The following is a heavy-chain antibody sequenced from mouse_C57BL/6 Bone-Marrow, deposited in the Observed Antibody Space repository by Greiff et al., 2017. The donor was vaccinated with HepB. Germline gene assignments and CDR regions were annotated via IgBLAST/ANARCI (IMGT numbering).Heavy chain of an antibody. Sequence: DVKLVESGGGLVQPGGSLKLSCAASGFTFSDYYMYWVRQTPEKRLEWVAYISNGGGSTSYPDTVKGRFTLTRDNAKNTLYRQMSRLKTEDTAMYYGGRQGITTANWYFDVWGTGTTVTVSS. V-gene: IGHV5-12*01. CDR1: GFTFSDYY. J-gene: IGHJ1*03. CDR2: ISNGGGST. D-gene: IGHD1-2*01. CDR3: GRQGITTANWYFDV.